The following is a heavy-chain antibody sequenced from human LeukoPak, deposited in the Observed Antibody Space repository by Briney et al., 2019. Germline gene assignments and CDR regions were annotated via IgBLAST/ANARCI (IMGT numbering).Heavy chain of an antibody. V-gene: IGHV1-18*01. J-gene: IGHJ4*02. CDR2: ISGYNGNT. CDR3: ARDSRYYDILTGYQYFDY. D-gene: IGHD3-9*01. Sequence: ASVKVSCKASGYTFTSYGISWVRQAPGQGREWMGWISGYNGNTNYTQKPQGRVTMTTDTSTSTAYMELRSLRSDDTAVYYCARDSRYYDILTGYQYFDYWGQGTLVTVSS. CDR1: GYTFTSYG.